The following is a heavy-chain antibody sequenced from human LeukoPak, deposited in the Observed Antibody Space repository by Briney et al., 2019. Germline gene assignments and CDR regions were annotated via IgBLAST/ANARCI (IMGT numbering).Heavy chain of an antibody. V-gene: IGHV3-53*01. Sequence: GGSLRLSCATSGLTVRTSSMSWVRQAPGKGLEWVVVIYSSGSTYYEDSVNGRCTISRDTSKSSMYLQMDHLRAEDTAVYYCASAREYCINSNCYEYFQDWGQGTLVTVSS. CDR2: IYSSGST. J-gene: IGHJ1*01. CDR3: ASAREYCINSNCYEYFQD. CDR1: GLTVRTSS. D-gene: IGHD2-2*01.